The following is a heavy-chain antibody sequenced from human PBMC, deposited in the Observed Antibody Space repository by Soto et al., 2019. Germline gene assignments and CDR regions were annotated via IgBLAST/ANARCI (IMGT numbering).Heavy chain of an antibody. CDR2: MNPNSGNT. J-gene: IGHJ3*02. V-gene: IGHV1-8*01. CDR1: GYTFTSYD. Sequence: GASVKVSCKASGYTFTSYDINWVRQATGQGLEWMGWMNPNSGNTGYAQKFQGRVTMARNTSISTAYMELSSLRSEDTAVYYWARGFYYYDSSGYYLVRAFDIWGQGTMVTVSS. CDR3: ARGFYYYDSSGYYLVRAFDI. D-gene: IGHD3-22*01.